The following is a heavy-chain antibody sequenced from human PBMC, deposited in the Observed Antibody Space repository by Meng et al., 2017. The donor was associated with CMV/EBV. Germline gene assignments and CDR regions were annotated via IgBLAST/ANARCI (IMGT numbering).Heavy chain of an antibody. V-gene: IGHV3-30-3*01. CDR3: ARGDYFDY. Sequence: QVQLGGSGGGVVQPGRSLRLSCAASGFTFSSYAMHWVRQAPGKGLEWVAVISYDGSNKYYADSVKGRFTISRDNSKNTLYLQMNSLRAEDTAVYYCARGDYFDYWGQGTLVTVSS. J-gene: IGHJ4*02. CDR2: ISYDGSNK. CDR1: GFTFSSYA.